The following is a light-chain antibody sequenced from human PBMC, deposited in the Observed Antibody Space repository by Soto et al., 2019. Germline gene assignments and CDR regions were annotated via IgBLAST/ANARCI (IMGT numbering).Light chain of an antibody. Sequence: EIVLTQSPGTLSLSPGERATLSCRASQRVRSNYLAWYQQKPGQAPRLLIYNSSTRATGIPDRFSGSGSGTDFTLTISRLEPEDFALYYCQQYRDLPQTFGQGTKVDIK. J-gene: IGKJ1*01. CDR1: QRVRSNY. CDR2: NSS. CDR3: QQYRDLPQT. V-gene: IGKV3-20*01.